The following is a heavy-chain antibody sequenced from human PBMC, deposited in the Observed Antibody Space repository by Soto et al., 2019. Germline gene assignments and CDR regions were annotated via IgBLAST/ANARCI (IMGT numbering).Heavy chain of an antibody. CDR1: GYTFTNYA. CDR2: INAGNGNT. CDR3: ARDVSATALLAD. J-gene: IGHJ4*02. V-gene: IGHV1-3*01. Sequence: GASVKVSCKASGYTFTNYAMHWVRQAPGQRLEWMGWINAGNGNTKYSQKFQGRVTITRDTSARTAYMELSSLRSEDTAVYYCARDVSATALLADWGQGTLVTVSS. D-gene: IGHD6-13*01.